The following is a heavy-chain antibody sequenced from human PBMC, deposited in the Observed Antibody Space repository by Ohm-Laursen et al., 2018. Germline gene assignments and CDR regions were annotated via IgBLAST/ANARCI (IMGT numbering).Heavy chain of an antibody. CDR3: AKARSAVVFAASNH. J-gene: IGHJ5*02. D-gene: IGHD2-15*01. Sequence: SLRLSCAASGFTFSTYAMNWVRQAPGKGLEWVSGISGSGDNTYYADSAKGRFTISRDSSENTVYFQMNDLRAEDTALYYCAKARSAVVFAASNHWGQGALVIVSS. V-gene: IGHV3-23*01. CDR1: GFTFSTYA. CDR2: ISGSGDNT.